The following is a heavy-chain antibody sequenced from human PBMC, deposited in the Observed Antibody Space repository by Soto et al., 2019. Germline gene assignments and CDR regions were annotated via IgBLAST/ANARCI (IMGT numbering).Heavy chain of an antibody. CDR3: AGYSSSWYRYDWFDP. V-gene: IGHV3-33*01. D-gene: IGHD6-13*01. J-gene: IGHJ5*02. CDR2: IWYDGSNK. CDR1: GFTFSSYG. Sequence: QVQLVESGGGVVQPGRSLRLSCAASGFTFSSYGMHWVRQAPGKGLEWVAVIWYDGSNKYYADSVKGRFTISRDNSKNTLYLQMNSLRAEDTAVYYCAGYSSSWYRYDWFDPWGQGTLVTVSS.